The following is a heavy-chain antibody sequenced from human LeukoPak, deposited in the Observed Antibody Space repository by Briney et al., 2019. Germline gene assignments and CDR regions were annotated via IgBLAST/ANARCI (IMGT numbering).Heavy chain of an antibody. CDR3: AKVGSGYDRNFDY. D-gene: IGHD5-12*01. CDR2: ISGSGGST. CDR1: GFTFSSYA. J-gene: IGHJ4*02. Sequence: PGGSLRLSCAASGFTFSSYAMSWVRQAPGKGLEWVSAISGSGGSTYYADSVKGRFTISRDNSKNTLYLQMSSLRAEDTAVYYCAKVGSGYDRNFDYWGQGTLVTVSS. V-gene: IGHV3-23*01.